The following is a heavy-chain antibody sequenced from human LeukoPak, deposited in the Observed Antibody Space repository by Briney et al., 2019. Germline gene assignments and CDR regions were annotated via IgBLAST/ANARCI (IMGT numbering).Heavy chain of an antibody. D-gene: IGHD5-18*01. V-gene: IGHV4-34*01. CDR3: ARGGWSYGYDY. Sequence: PSETLSLTCAVYGGSFSGYYWSWIRQPPGKGLEWIGEINHSGSTNYNPSLKSRVTISVDTSKNQFSLKLSSVTAAGTAVYYCARGGWSYGYDYWGQGTLVTVSS. J-gene: IGHJ4*02. CDR2: INHSGST. CDR1: GGSFSGYY.